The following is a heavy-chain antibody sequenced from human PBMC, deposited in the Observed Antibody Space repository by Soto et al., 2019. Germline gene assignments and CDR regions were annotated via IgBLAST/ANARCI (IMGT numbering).Heavy chain of an antibody. Sequence: QVQLVQSGAEVKKPGSSVKVSCKASGGTFSSYAISWVRQAPGQGLEWMGGIIPIFGTANYAQKFQGRVXIXGGESTSTAHMELGSLRSEDTAVDYCARARWELLDYWGQGTLVAVSS. CDR3: ARARWELLDY. D-gene: IGHD1-26*01. CDR1: GGTFSSYA. J-gene: IGHJ4*02. CDR2: IIPIFGTA. V-gene: IGHV1-69*12.